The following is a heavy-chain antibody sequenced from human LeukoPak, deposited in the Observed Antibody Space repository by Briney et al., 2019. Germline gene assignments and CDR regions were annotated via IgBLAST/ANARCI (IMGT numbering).Heavy chain of an antibody. V-gene: IGHV3-23*01. D-gene: IGHD6-19*01. CDR3: AKYSGWYGPEYYFDY. CDR1: GFTFSSYA. J-gene: IGHJ4*02. CDR2: IIGSGGST. Sequence: GSLRLSCAASGFTFSSYAMSWVRQAPGKGLEWVSAIIGSGGSTYYADSVKGRFTISRDNSKNTLYLQMDSLRAEDTAVYYCAKYSGWYGPEYYFDYWGQGTLVTVSS.